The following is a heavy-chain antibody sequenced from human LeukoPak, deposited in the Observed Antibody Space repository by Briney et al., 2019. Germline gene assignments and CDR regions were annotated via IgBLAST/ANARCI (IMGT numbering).Heavy chain of an antibody. CDR3: AKERVGEYDSSGYEDY. CDR1: GFTFTHYG. Sequence: GGSLRLSCAASGFTFTHYGMHWVRQSPGKGLEWVAFISSDGTNTYYIDSVKGRFTISRDNSKNTLYLQMNSLRAEDTAVYYCAKERVGEYDSSGYEDYWGQGTLVTVSS. CDR2: ISSDGTNT. V-gene: IGHV3-30*18. D-gene: IGHD3-22*01. J-gene: IGHJ4*02.